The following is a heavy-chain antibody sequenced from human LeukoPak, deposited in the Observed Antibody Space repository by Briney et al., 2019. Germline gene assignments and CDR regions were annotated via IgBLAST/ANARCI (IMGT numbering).Heavy chain of an antibody. CDR2: IYYSGST. CDR1: GGSISSYY. Sequence: PSETLSLTCTVSGGSISSYYWSWIRQPPGKGLEWIGYIYYSGSTNYNPSLKSRVTISVDTSKNQFSLKLSSVTAADTAVYYCARVKYYDSSGPRDADDAFDIWGQGTMVTVSS. V-gene: IGHV4-59*01. D-gene: IGHD3-22*01. CDR3: ARVKYYDSSGPRDADDAFDI. J-gene: IGHJ3*02.